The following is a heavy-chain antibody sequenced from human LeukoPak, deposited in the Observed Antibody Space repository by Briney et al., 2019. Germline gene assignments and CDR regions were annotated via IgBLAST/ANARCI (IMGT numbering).Heavy chain of an antibody. CDR2: IKPDGSEK. CDR1: GFTFSSYW. J-gene: IGHJ4*02. CDR3: AGVY. Sequence: GGSLRLSCVASGFTFSSYWMSWVRQAPGKGLEWVANIKPDGSEKYYVDSVKGRFTISKDNAKNSLYLQMNGLRPEDTAIYYCAGVYWGQGTQVTVSS. V-gene: IGHV3-7*01.